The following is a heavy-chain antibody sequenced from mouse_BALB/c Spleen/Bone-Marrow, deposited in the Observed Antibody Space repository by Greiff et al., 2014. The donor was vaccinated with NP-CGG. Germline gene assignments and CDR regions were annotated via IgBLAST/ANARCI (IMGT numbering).Heavy chain of an antibody. D-gene: IGHD1-1*01. J-gene: IGHJ2*01. Sequence: LVESGAELVKPGASVKLSCTASGFNIKDTYMHWVEQRPEQGLEWIGRIDPANGNTKYDPKFQGKATITADTSSNTAYLQLSSLTSEDTAVYYCAYGSSYDYFDYWGQGTTLTVSS. CDR2: IDPANGNT. CDR3: AYGSSYDYFDY. CDR1: GFNIKDTY. V-gene: IGHV14-3*02.